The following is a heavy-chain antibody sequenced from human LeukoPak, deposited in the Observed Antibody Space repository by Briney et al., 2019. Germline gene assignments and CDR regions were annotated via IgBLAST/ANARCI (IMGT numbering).Heavy chain of an antibody. D-gene: IGHD2-15*01. CDR3: AREAVVAPRSLDY. V-gene: IGHV3-30-3*01. CDR2: ISYDGSNK. CDR1: GFTFSSYA. Sequence: GGSLRLSCAASGFTFSSYAMDWVRQAPGKGLEWVAVISYDGSNKYYADSVKGRFTISRDNSKNTLYLQMNSLRAEDTAVYYCAREAVVAPRSLDYWGQGTLVTVSS. J-gene: IGHJ4*02.